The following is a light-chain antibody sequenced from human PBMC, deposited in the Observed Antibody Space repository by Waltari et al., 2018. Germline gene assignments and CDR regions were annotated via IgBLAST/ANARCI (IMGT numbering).Light chain of an antibody. CDR3: QQYENSPLT. J-gene: IGKJ4*01. V-gene: IGKV3-20*01. CDR2: DSS. Sequence: EVILTQSPDTLSLSTGARATLSCRASQNITNNYLAWYQQKPGLAPRLLIYDSSSRATGVPDRFSGSGSGTDFTLTIGRLEPEDYAVYYCQQYENSPLTFGGGTQVETK. CDR1: QNITNNY.